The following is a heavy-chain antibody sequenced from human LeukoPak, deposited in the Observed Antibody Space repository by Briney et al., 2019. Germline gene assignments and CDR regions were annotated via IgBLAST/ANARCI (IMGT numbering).Heavy chain of an antibody. CDR1: GGSFSGYY. Sequence: PSQTLSLTCAVYGGSFSGYYWSWIRQPPGKGLEWIGEINHSGSTNYNPSLKSRVTISVDTSKNQFSLKLSSVTAADTAVYYCARSYGYSSSWYGSDWFDPWGQGTQVTVSS. CDR3: ARSYGYSSSWYGSDWFDP. D-gene: IGHD6-13*01. J-gene: IGHJ5*01. V-gene: IGHV4-34*01. CDR2: INHSGST.